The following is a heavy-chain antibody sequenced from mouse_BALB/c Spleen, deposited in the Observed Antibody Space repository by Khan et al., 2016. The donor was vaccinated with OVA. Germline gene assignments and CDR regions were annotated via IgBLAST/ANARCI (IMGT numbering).Heavy chain of an antibody. D-gene: IGHD1-1*01. J-gene: IGHJ1*01. CDR2: ISHGGSA. Sequence: EVQLQESGPGLVKPSQSLSLTCTVSGYLITSDYAWTWIRQFPGNKLEWMGYISHGGSANYNPSLKSRISIPRDTSENQFFLHLHYVTTEDSATFYCARRYYYGHWYFDVWCAGTTVTGSS. CDR3: ARRYYYGHWYFDV. V-gene: IGHV3-2*02. CDR1: GYLITSDYA.